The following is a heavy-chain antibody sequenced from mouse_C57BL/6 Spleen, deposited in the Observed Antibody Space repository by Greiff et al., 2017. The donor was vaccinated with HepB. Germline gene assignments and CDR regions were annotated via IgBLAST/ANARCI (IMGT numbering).Heavy chain of an antibody. J-gene: IGHJ2*01. Sequence: EVQVVESGPGLVKPSQSLSLTCSVTGYSITSGYYWNWIRQFPGNKLEWMGYISYDGSNNYNPSLKNRISITRDTSKNQFFLKLNSVTTEDTATYYCARAYYYGGLDYWGQGTTLTVSS. D-gene: IGHD1-1*01. V-gene: IGHV3-6*01. CDR3: ARAYYYGGLDY. CDR1: GYSITSGYY. CDR2: ISYDGSN.